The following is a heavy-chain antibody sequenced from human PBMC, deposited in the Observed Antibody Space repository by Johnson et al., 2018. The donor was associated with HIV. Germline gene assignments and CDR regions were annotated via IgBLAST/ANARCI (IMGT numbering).Heavy chain of an antibody. V-gene: IGHV3-30*04. Sequence: QVQLVESGGVVVQPGGSLRLSCAASGFTFSSYAMHWVRQAPGKGLEWVACISYDGSNKYYADSVKGRFTLSRDHSQNTRHLQLNSLRTEDTAGYSCARDLRFNRTVQGRVIISGAFDMWGQGTVVHVSS. CDR1: GFTFSSYA. J-gene: IGHJ3*02. CDR2: ISYDGSNK. CDR3: ARDLRFNRTVQGRVIISGAFDM. D-gene: IGHD3-10*01.